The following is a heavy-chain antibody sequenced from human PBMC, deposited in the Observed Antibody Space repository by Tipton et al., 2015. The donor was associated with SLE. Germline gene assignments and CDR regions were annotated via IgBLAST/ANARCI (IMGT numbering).Heavy chain of an antibody. V-gene: IGHV4-59*11. CDR2: IYYSGST. D-gene: IGHD3-22*01. CDR1: GGSISSHY. CDR3: ARDARDSSGYPFDY. J-gene: IGHJ4*02. Sequence: TLSLTCTVSGGSISSHYWSWIRQPPGKGLEWIGYIYYSGSTNYNPSLKSRVTISVDTSKNQFSLKLSSVTAADTAVYYCARDARDSSGYPFDYWGQGTLVTVSS.